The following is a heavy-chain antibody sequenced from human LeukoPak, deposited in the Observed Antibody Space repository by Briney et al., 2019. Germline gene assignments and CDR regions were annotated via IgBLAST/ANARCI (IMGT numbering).Heavy chain of an antibody. CDR2: MNPNSGNT. CDR1: GYTFTSYD. J-gene: IGHJ3*02. V-gene: IGHV1-8*03. D-gene: IGHD6-19*01. CDR3: ARILAVAGYAFDI. Sequence: ASVKVSCKASGYTFTSYDINWVRQATGQGLEWMGWMNPNSGNTGYAQKFQGRVTITRNTSISTAYMELSSLRSEDTAVYYCARILAVAGYAFDIWGQGTMVTVSS.